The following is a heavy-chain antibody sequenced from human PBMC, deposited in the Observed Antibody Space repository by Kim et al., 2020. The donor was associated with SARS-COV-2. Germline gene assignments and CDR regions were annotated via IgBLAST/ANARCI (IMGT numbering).Heavy chain of an antibody. V-gene: IGHV1-2*02. Sequence: ASVKVSCKASGYTFTGYYMHWVRQAPGQGLEWMGWINPNSGGTNYAQKFQGRVTMTRDTSISTAYMELSRLRSDDTAVYYCARDLPWRVVPPDSDYWGQGTLVTVSS. J-gene: IGHJ4*02. CDR2: INPNSGGT. CDR3: ARDLPWRVVPPDSDY. CDR1: GYTFTGYY. D-gene: IGHD2-2*01.